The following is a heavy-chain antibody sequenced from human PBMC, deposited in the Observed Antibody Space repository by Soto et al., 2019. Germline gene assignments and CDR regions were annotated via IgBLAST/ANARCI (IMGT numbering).Heavy chain of an antibody. J-gene: IGHJ4*02. CDR3: ARYSRYCSSTSCYRLIDY. CDR2: IYYSGST. Sequence: SETLSLTCTVSGGSISSYYWSWIRQPPGKGLEWIGYIYYSGSTNYNPSLKSRVTISVDTSKNQFSLKLSSVTAADTAVYYCARYSRYCSSTSCYRLIDYWGQGTLVTVSS. CDR1: GGSISSYY. V-gene: IGHV4-59*01. D-gene: IGHD2-2*01.